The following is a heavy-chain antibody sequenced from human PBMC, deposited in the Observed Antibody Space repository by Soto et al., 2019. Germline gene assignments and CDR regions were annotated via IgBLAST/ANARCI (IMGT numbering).Heavy chain of an antibody. D-gene: IGHD2-15*01. CDR2: ISGSGGST. CDR3: EKAFEGSVV. CDR1: GFTFSSYA. Sequence: EVQLLESGGGLVQPGGSLRLSYAASGFTFSSYAMSWVRQAPGKGLEWVSAISGSGGSTYYADSVKGRFTISRDNSKNALYLQMNSMRAEDTAVYYCEKAFEGSVVWGQGTLVTVSS. J-gene: IGHJ4*02. V-gene: IGHV3-23*01.